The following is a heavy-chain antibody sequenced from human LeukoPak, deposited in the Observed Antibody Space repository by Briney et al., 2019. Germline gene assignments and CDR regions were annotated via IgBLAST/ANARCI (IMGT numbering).Heavy chain of an antibody. CDR1: GFTFSSYG. CDR3: AKDRGLTNEVSWFDP. Sequence: GGSLRLSCVASGFTFSSYGMHWVRQAAGKGLEWVAFIRYDGSNKYYADSVKGRFTISRDNSKNTLYLQMNSLRAEDTAVYYCAKDRGLTNEVSWFDPWGQGTLVTVSS. J-gene: IGHJ5*02. D-gene: IGHD3-10*01. V-gene: IGHV3-30*02. CDR2: IRYDGSNK.